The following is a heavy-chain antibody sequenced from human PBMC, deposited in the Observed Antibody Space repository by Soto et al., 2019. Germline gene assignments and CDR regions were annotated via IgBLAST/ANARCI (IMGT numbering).Heavy chain of an antibody. J-gene: IGHJ6*02. Sequence: ASVKVSCKASGYTFTGYYMHWVRQAPGQGLEWMGWINPNSGGTNYAQKFQGWVTMTTDTSMSTAYMELRSLRSDDTAVYYCARFGALPSSSWTYYYYYYGMDVWGQGTTVTVSS. CDR1: GYTFTGYY. CDR2: INPNSGGT. D-gene: IGHD6-13*01. V-gene: IGHV1-2*04. CDR3: ARFGALPSSSWTYYYYYYGMDV.